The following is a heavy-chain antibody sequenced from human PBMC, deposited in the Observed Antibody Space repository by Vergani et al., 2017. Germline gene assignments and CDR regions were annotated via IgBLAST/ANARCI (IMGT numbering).Heavy chain of an antibody. CDR3: AKEPGP. V-gene: IGHV3-30*18. CDR2: ISYDGTQK. J-gene: IGHJ5*02. Sequence: QVHLVESGGGVVQTGRSLRLSCVVSGFTSSYYGMHWVRQAPGKGLEWVAVISYDGTQKYYADSVKGRFTISRDNSKNTLYLKMNSLRAEDTAVYYCAKEPGPWCQGTLVTVSS. CDR1: GFTSSYYG. D-gene: IGHD1-14*01.